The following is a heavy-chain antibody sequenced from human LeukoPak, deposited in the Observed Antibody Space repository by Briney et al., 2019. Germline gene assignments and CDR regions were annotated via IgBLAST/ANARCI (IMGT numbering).Heavy chain of an antibody. J-gene: IGHJ4*02. Sequence: GASVRVSCKASGYTFTNHDINWVRQATGQGLEWMGWMNPNSGNTGYAQKFQGRVTITADKSTSTAYMELSRLRSDDTAVYYCARDPSRITMVRGLGLFDYWGQGTLVTVSS. CDR2: MNPNSGNT. CDR1: GYTFTNHD. D-gene: IGHD3-10*01. CDR3: ARDPSRITMVRGLGLFDY. V-gene: IGHV1-8*01.